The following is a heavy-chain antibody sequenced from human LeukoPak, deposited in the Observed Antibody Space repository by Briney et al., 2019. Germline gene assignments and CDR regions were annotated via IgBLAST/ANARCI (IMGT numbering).Heavy chain of an antibody. CDR1: GFTFTRYG. Sequence: QTGGFLRLSCAASGFTFTRYGMHWVRQAPGKGLEWVSVISYDGSNRYYADSVKGRFTISRDISKTTVYLQTNSLRAEDAAVFYCAKDHLPADMVAMGYWGQGTLDTVAS. J-gene: IGHJ4*02. V-gene: IGHV3-30*18. CDR2: ISYDGSNR. CDR3: AKDHLPADMVAMGY. D-gene: IGHD5-12*01.